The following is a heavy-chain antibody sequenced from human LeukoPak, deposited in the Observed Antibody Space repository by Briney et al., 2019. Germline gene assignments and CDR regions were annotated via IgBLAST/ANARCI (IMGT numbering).Heavy chain of an antibody. CDR3: ARAGSHWHYVY. CDR2: IKQDGSER. D-gene: IGHD3-10*01. J-gene: IGHJ4*02. V-gene: IGHV3-7*01. CDR1: GFTLSGFS. Sequence: GGSLRPSCAASGFTLSGFSMSWVRQSPTKGLEWVANIKQDGSERYYVDSVKGRFTISRDNAKNSLSLQMNNLRVEDTAVYYCARAGSHWHYVYWGQGTVVTVSS.